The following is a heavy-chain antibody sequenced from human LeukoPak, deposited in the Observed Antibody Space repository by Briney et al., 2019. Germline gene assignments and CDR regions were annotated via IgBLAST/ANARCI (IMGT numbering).Heavy chain of an antibody. Sequence: SETLSLTCTVSGGSISSGGYYWSWICQHPGKGLEWIGYIYYSGSTYYNPSLKSRVTISVDTSKNQFSLKLSSVTAADTAVYYCARDDNSITMIYPGAFDIWGQGTMVTVSS. D-gene: IGHD3-22*01. CDR3: ARDDNSITMIYPGAFDI. V-gene: IGHV4-31*03. CDR2: IYYSGST. CDR1: GGSISSGGYY. J-gene: IGHJ3*02.